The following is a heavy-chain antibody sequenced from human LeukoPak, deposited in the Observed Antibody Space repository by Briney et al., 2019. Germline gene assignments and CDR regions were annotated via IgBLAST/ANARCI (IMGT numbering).Heavy chain of an antibody. D-gene: IGHD6-6*01. Sequence: SETLSLTCTVSGGSVISGGYYWSWIRQPPGKGLEWIGYIYQSGSTYYNPSLKSRVTISVDRSKNQISLKVSSVTAADTAVYYCASHKSDTSSLGAYYYYYMDVWGKGTTVTVSS. CDR2: IYQSGST. V-gene: IGHV4-30-2*01. CDR3: ASHKSDTSSLGAYYYYYMDV. J-gene: IGHJ6*03. CDR1: GGSVISGGYY.